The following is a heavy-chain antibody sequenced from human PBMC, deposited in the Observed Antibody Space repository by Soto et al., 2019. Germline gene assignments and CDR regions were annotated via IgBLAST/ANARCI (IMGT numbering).Heavy chain of an antibody. CDR2: INHSGST. CDR1: GGSFSGYY. D-gene: IGHD3-22*01. Sequence: QVQLQQWGAGLLKPSETLSLTCAVYGGSFSGYYWSWIRQPPGKGLEWIGEINHSGSTNYNPSLKSRVTISVDTSKNQFSLKLRSVAAADTAVYYCARVRSGYYLYWGQGTLVTVSS. CDR3: ARVRSGYYLY. V-gene: IGHV4-34*01. J-gene: IGHJ4*02.